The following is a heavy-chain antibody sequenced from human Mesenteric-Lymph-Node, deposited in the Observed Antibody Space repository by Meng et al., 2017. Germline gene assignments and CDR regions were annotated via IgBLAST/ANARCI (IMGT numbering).Heavy chain of an antibody. J-gene: IGHJ3*02. V-gene: IGHV3-30*04. CDR1: GFTFSSYA. D-gene: IGHD6-13*01. Sequence: GESLKISCAASGFTFSSYAMHWVRQAPGKGLEWVAVISYDGSNKYYADSVKGRFTISRDNSKNTLYLQMNSLRAEDTAVYYCARGRPSSWSHAFDIWGQGTMVTVSS. CDR3: ARGRPSSWSHAFDI. CDR2: ISYDGSNK.